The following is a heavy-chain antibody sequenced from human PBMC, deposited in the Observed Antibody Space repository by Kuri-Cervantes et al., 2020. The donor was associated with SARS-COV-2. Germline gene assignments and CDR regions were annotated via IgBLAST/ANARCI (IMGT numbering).Heavy chain of an antibody. CDR3: ARGMYSGSYWDAFDI. Sequence: GGSLRLSCAASGFTFSSYAMHWVRQAPGKGLEWVSSISSSSSYIYYADSVKGRFTISRDNAKNSLYLQMNSLRAEDTAVYYCARGMYSGSYWDAFDIWGQGTMVTVSS. J-gene: IGHJ3*02. D-gene: IGHD1-26*01. CDR2: ISSSSSYI. V-gene: IGHV3-21*01. CDR1: GFTFSSYA.